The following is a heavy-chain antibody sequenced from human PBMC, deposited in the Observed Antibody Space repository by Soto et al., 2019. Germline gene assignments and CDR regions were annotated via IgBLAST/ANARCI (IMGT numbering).Heavy chain of an antibody. D-gene: IGHD3-10*01. CDR1: GYTLTSYY. CDR3: ATSYVSGYRPFDY. V-gene: IGHV1-46*01. CDR2: INPSGGST. J-gene: IGHJ4*02. Sequence: ASVKVSCKAPGYTLTSYYMHWVRQAPGQGLEWMGIINPSGGSTNYAQKFQGRVTMTRDTSTSTAYMELRSLRSEDTAFYYCATSYVSGYRPFDYGGQGALVTVSS.